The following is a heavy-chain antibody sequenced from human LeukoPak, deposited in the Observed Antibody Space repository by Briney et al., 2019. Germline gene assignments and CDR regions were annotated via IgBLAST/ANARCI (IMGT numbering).Heavy chain of an antibody. CDR2: ISSSSSYI. CDR3: AREKGRSYHFDY. J-gene: IGHJ4*02. CDR1: GFTFSSYS. V-gene: IGHV3-21*01. D-gene: IGHD2-15*01. Sequence: PGGSLRLSCAASGFTFSSYSMNWVRQAPGKGLEWVSSISSSSSYIYYADSVKGRFTISRDNAKNSLYLQMNSLRAEDTAVYYCAREKGRSYHFDYWGQGTLVTVSS.